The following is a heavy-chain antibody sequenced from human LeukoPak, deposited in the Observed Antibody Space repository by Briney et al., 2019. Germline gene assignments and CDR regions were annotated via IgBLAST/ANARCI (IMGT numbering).Heavy chain of an antibody. J-gene: IGHJ3*02. CDR3: ATESVEPAAFAFDI. D-gene: IGHD2-2*01. CDR1: GASISSNDYY. V-gene: IGHV4-30-4*08. Sequence: TSETLSLTCTVSGASISSNDYYWSWVRQPPGKGLEWIGYIYYSGSTYYNPSLKSRLTISVDTSKNQLSLKLSSVTAADTAVYYCATESVEPAAFAFDIWGQGTMVTISS. CDR2: IYYSGST.